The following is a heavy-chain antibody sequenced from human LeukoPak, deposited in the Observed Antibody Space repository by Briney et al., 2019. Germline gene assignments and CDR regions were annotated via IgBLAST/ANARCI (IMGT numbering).Heavy chain of an antibody. V-gene: IGHV3-9*01. CDR3: AKDIRPFTMTKGGFDY. D-gene: IGHD3-22*01. Sequence: GRSLRLSCAASGFTFDDYAMHWVRQAPGKGLEWVSGISWNSGSIGYADFVKGRFTISRDNAKNSLYLQMNSLRAEDTALYYCAKDIRPFTMTKGGFDYWGQGTLVTVSS. CDR1: GFTFDDYA. J-gene: IGHJ4*02. CDR2: ISWNSGSI.